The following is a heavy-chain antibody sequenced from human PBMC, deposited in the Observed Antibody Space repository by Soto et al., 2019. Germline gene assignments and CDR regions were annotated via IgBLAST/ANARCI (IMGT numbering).Heavy chain of an antibody. Sequence: SETLSLTCTVSGGSISSGGYYWSWIRQHPGKGLEWIGYIYYSGSTYYNPSLKSRVTISVDTSKNQFSLKLSSVTAADTAVYYCARDHDGDYVNWFDPWGQGTLVTVSS. J-gene: IGHJ5*02. CDR1: GGSISSGGYY. CDR2: IYYSGST. CDR3: ARDHDGDYVNWFDP. D-gene: IGHD4-17*01. V-gene: IGHV4-31*03.